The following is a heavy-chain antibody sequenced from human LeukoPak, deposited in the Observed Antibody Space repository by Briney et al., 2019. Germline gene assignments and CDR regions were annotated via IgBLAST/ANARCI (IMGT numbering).Heavy chain of an antibody. CDR2: INPNSGGT. Sequence: ASVRVSCKASGYTFTGYYMHWVRQSPGQGLEGMGWINPNSGGTNYAQKFQGRVTMTRDTSISTAYMELSRLRSDDTAVYYCARDASGTYDYWGQGTLVTVSS. CDR3: ARDASGTYDY. V-gene: IGHV1-2*02. J-gene: IGHJ4*02. CDR1: GYTFTGYY. D-gene: IGHD5-12*01.